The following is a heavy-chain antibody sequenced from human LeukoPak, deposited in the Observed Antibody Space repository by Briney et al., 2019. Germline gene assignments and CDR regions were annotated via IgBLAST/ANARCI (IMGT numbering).Heavy chain of an antibody. D-gene: IGHD7-27*01. CDR3: ARGSPNWGYDY. J-gene: IGHJ4*02. CDR2: MSPNSGDT. V-gene: IGHV1-8*01. Sequence: ASVKVSCKASGYTFTSYDFNWVRQATGQRPEWMGWMSPNSGDTGHAQKFQDRVTMNRNTSISTAYMELSSLRSDDTAVYYCARGSPNWGYDYWGPGTLVTVSS. CDR1: GYTFTSYD.